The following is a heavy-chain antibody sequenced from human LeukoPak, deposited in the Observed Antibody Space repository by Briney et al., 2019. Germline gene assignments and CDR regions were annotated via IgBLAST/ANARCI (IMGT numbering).Heavy chain of an antibody. CDR3: ARGPTVYCSGGSCYSYRFYYYYMDV. D-gene: IGHD2-15*01. CDR1: GGTFSSYA. J-gene: IGHJ6*03. V-gene: IGHV1-69*05. CDR2: IIPIFGTA. Sequence: SVKVSCKASGGTFSSYAISWVRQAHGQGLEWMGGIIPIFGTANYAQKFQGRVTITTDESTSTAYMELSSLRSEDTAVYYCARGPTVYCSGGSCYSYRFYYYYMDVWGKGTTVTVSS.